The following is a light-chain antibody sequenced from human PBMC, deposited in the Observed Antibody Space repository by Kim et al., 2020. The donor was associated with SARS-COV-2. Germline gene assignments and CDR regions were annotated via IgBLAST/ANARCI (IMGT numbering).Light chain of an antibody. J-gene: IGLJ3*02. CDR2: GNS. Sequence: QSVLTQPPSVSGAPGQRVTISCSGSSSNIGAGYDVHWYQQIPGTAPKLLIYGNSNRPSGVPDRFSGSQSGTSASLAITGLQAQDEADYYCQSYDRSLSGSVFGGGTKVTVL. CDR1: SSNIGAGYD. V-gene: IGLV1-40*01. CDR3: QSYDRSLSGSV.